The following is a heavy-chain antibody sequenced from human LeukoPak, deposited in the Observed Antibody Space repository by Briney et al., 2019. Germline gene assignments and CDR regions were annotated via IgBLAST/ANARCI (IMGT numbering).Heavy chain of an antibody. D-gene: IGHD1-26*01. CDR1: GFNFNSYW. Sequence: GGSLRLSCAASGFNFNSYWMSWVRQAPGMGLAWVATLNQDGSEKYYVDSVKGRFTISRDNAKNSLYLQMNSLRAEDTAVYYCARRRGPDYWGQGTLVTVSS. CDR2: LNQDGSEK. V-gene: IGHV3-7*01. CDR3: ARRRGPDY. J-gene: IGHJ4*02.